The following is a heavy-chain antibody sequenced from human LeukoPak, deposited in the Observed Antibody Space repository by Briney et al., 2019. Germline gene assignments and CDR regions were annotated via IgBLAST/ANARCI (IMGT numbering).Heavy chain of an antibody. J-gene: IGHJ3*02. CDR3: ARWKGDNWNYVEYAFDI. CDR2: IKQDGGEK. Sequence: GGSLRLSCAASGFTFSSYGMHWVRQAPGKGLEWVANIKQDGGEKYYVDSVKGRFTISRDNAKNSLYLQMNSLRAEDTAVYYCARWKGDNWNYVEYAFDIWGQGTMVTVSS. CDR1: GFTFSSYG. D-gene: IGHD1-7*01. V-gene: IGHV3-7*01.